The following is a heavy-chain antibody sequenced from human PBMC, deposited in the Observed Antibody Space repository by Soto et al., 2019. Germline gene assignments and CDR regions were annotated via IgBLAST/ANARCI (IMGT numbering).Heavy chain of an antibody. J-gene: IGHJ5*02. CDR1: GFTFSSYW. CDR3: ARDPLRVTTNLFDP. Sequence: EVQLVESGGGLVQPGGSLRLSCAASGFTFSSYWMSWVRQAPGKGLEWVANIKQDGSEKYYVDSVKGRFTISRDNAKNSLYLQMNSLRAEDTAVYYCARDPLRVTTNLFDPWGQGTLVTVSS. CDR2: IKQDGSEK. D-gene: IGHD4-17*01. V-gene: IGHV3-7*05.